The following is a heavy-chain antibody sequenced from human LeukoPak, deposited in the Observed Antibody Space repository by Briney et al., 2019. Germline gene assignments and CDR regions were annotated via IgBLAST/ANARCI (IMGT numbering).Heavy chain of an antibody. V-gene: IGHV4-30-2*01. CDR2: IYHTGST. CDR3: ARLQYCSGTSCYWFDP. CDR1: GGSISSGLYS. Sequence: SRTLSLTCDVSGGSISSGLYSWSWIRQPLGKGLEWIGYIYHTGSTYYNPSLKSRVTISVDTSKNQFSLRLSSVTAADTAVYYCARLQYCSGTSCYWFDPRGQGTLVTVSS. J-gene: IGHJ5*02. D-gene: IGHD2-2*01.